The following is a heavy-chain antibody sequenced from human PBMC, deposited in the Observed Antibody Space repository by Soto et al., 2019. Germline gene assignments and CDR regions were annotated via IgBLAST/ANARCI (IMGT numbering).Heavy chain of an antibody. CDR3: ARSSHKESWFDP. V-gene: IGHV4-4*07. J-gene: IGHJ5*02. Sequence: QVQLQESGPGLVKPSETLSLTCTVSGGSVSNFYWNWIRQPAGKRLEWIGRIYTSGSTNYNPSLRSRVTMSIDTSRNQFSLKLNSVTAADTAVYYCARSSHKESWFDPWGQGTRVTVSS. D-gene: IGHD6-13*01. CDR1: GGSVSNFY. CDR2: IYTSGST.